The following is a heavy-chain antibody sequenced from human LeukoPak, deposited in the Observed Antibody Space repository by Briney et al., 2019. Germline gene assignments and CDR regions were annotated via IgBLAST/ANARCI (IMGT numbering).Heavy chain of an antibody. CDR1: RFTFSSYA. CDR2: ISGSGGST. Sequence: PGGSLRLSCAASRFTFSSYAMSWVRQAPGKGLEWVSAISGSGGSTYYADSVKGRFTISRDNSKDTLYLQMNSLRAEDTAVYYCAKVKYSSVWYYFDYWGQGTLVTVSS. J-gene: IGHJ4*02. CDR3: AKVKYSSVWYYFDY. V-gene: IGHV3-23*01. D-gene: IGHD6-19*01.